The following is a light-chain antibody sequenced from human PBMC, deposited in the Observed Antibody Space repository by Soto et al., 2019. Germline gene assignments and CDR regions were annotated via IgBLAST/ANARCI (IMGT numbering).Light chain of an antibody. CDR1: QSVSSSY. Sequence: EIVFTQSPSTLSLSPGERATLSCRASQSVSSSYLAWYQQKPGQAPRLLIYGASSRATGIPDRFSGSGSGTDFTLTISRLEPEDLAVYYCQQYGSSPPITFGQGTRLEIK. V-gene: IGKV3-20*01. J-gene: IGKJ5*01. CDR2: GAS. CDR3: QQYGSSPPIT.